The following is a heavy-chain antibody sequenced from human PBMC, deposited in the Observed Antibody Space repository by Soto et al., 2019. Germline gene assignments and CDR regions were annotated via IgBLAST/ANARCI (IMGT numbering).Heavy chain of an antibody. D-gene: IGHD3-16*01. V-gene: IGHV3-53*05. CDR3: VGAAPGD. Sequence: GGSLRLSCSVSGFDFSRHHMHWVRQAPGKGLESVSILYTDDRTYYADSVKGRFTISRDNSKNTVSLQMNGLRDEDTAMYYCVGAAPGDWGQGTPVTVSS. CDR1: GFDFSRHH. J-gene: IGHJ4*02. CDR2: LYTDDRT.